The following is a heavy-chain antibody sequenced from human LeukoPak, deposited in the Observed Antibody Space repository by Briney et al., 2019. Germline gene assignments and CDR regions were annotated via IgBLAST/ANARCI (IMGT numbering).Heavy chain of an antibody. D-gene: IGHD3-22*01. J-gene: IGHJ4*02. CDR3: ARDDSSGYPRGGLDY. V-gene: IGHV4-34*01. Sequence: PSETLSLTCAVYGGSFSGYYWSWIRQPPGKGLEWIGEINHSGSTNYNPPLKSRGTISVDTSKNQFSLKLSSVTAADTAVYYCARDDSSGYPRGGLDYWGQGTLVTVSS. CDR1: GGSFSGYY. CDR2: INHSGST.